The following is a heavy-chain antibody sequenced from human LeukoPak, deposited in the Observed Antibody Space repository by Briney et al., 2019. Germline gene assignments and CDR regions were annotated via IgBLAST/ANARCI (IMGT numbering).Heavy chain of an antibody. Sequence: GGSLRVSCEVFGFSASDYYMSWVRQASGKGLEWVSLIRGSGATFYADSVKGRFTISRDDSKNMVFLQMNRLRVEDTAVYFCARDRAATEDWVEFDPWGQGTLVTVSS. D-gene: IGHD6-25*01. J-gene: IGHJ5*02. CDR2: IRGSGAT. V-gene: IGHV3-66*03. CDR1: GFSASDYY. CDR3: ARDRAATEDWVEFDP.